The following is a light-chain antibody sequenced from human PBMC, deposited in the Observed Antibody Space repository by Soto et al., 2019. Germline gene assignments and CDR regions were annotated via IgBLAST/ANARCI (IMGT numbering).Light chain of an antibody. V-gene: IGLV2-23*02. Sequence: QSVLTQPASVSGSPGQSITISCTGTRSDVGSYNLVSWYQQHPGKAPKLMIYEVTERPSGVSNRFSGSKSGDTASLTISGLQAEDEADYYCCSYAGTTTYVFGTGTKVTVL. CDR2: EVT. CDR1: RSDVGSYNL. CDR3: CSYAGTTTYV. J-gene: IGLJ1*01.